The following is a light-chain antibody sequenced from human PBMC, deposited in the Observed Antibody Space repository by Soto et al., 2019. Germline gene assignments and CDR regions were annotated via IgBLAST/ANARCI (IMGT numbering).Light chain of an antibody. J-gene: IGKJ1*01. V-gene: IGKV3-20*01. Sequence: ETVLTQSPGTLSLSPGERATLSCRASQSISSSYLAWYQQKPGQAPRLLIYGASSRATGIPDRFSGSGSGTEFTLTISRLEPEDSAIYYCQQYVSWTFGQGTKVEIK. CDR3: QQYVSWT. CDR2: GAS. CDR1: QSISSSY.